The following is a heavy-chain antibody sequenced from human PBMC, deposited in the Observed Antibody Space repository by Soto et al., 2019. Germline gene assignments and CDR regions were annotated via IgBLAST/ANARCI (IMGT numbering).Heavy chain of an antibody. J-gene: IGHJ5*02. CDR2: ISSHSSTL. V-gene: IGHV3-48*02. Sequence: XGSLRLSCAAAGFTFSSYSMNWVRQAPGKGLEWISYISSHSSTLYYADSVKGRFTISRDNAGSSLYLHMNSLRDEDTAVYYCVRDGSGNLYLNWFDHWGQGTLVTVSS. D-gene: IGHD6-19*01. CDR3: VRDGSGNLYLNWFDH. CDR1: GFTFSSYS.